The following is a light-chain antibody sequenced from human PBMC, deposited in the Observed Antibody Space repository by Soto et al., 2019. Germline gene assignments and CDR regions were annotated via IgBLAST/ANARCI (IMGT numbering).Light chain of an antibody. V-gene: IGLV3-21*04. Sequence: SYELTQPPSVSVAPGKTARVTCGGDNIGSKSVHWYQQKPGQAPVLVIYYGSDRPSGIPGRFSGSNAGNAATLTISRVEAGDEADYYCQVWDSSSDPWVFGRGTQLTVL. CDR3: QVWDSSSDPWV. CDR1: NIGSKS. J-gene: IGLJ3*02. CDR2: YGS.